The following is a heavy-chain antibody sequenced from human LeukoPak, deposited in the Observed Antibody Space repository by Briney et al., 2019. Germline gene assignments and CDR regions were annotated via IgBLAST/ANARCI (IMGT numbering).Heavy chain of an antibody. CDR1: GGSISPYY. D-gene: IGHD2-15*01. J-gene: IGHJ4*02. CDR2: IYTSGST. CDR3: ARTTKVVGDYDY. Sequence: SETLSLTCTVSGGSISPYYWSWIRQPAGKGLEWIGRIYTSGSTNYNPSLKSRVTMSVDTSKTQFSLKLSSVTAADTAMYYCARTTKVVGDYDYWGQGTLVTVSS. V-gene: IGHV4-4*07.